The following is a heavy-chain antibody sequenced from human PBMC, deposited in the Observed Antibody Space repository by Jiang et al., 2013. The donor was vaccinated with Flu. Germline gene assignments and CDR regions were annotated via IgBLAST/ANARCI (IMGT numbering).Heavy chain of an antibody. V-gene: IGHV4-59*01. D-gene: IGHD6-6*01. Sequence: KPSETLSLTCTVSGDSISSFYWNWIRQSPGKGLEWIGYVYYTGVTNYSPSLKSRVTISLDTSKNQFSLKLSSVTTADTAVYYCARGVFDYWGQGTRVTVS. CDR3: ARGVFDY. J-gene: IGHJ4*02. CDR2: VYYTGVT. CDR1: GDSISSFY.